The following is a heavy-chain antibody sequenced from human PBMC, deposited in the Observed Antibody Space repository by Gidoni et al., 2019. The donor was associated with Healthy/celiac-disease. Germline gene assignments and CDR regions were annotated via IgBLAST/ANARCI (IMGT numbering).Heavy chain of an antibody. Sequence: HVQLQESGPGLVKPSQTLSLTCTVSGFSFSSGGYYWTWIRQHPGKGLEWIGYIYYSGSNYYNPYLKSRVTISVDTSKNQFSLKLSSVTAADTAVYYCARADIVVVGAFDPWGQGTLVTVSS. J-gene: IGHJ5*02. CDR2: IYYSGSN. CDR1: GFSFSSGGYY. V-gene: IGHV4-31*03. CDR3: ARADIVVVGAFDP. D-gene: IGHD2-2*01.